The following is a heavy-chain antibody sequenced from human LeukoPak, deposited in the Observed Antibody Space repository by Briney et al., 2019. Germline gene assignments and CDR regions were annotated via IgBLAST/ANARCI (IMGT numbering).Heavy chain of an antibody. CDR1: AYTFTFNY. V-gene: IGHV1-2*02. Sequence: ASVNLSCTSSAYTFTFNYMHWVRDPPAPGNEWMGWINPTSGGRKYAEKFQSRLRQTRETSIRTDGMELTRVRSEDTVVYYCTRDGDGRAFAMWGQGTRVSVSS. CDR3: TRDGDGRAFAM. D-gene: IGHD7-27*01. J-gene: IGHJ3*02. CDR2: INPTSGGR.